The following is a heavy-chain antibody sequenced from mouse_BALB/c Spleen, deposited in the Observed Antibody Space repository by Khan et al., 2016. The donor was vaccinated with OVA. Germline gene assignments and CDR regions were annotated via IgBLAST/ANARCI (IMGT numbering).Heavy chain of an antibody. V-gene: IGHV1-7*01. J-gene: IGHJ2*01. CDR2: INPTSGYT. CDR1: GYNFSTYW. CDR3: TRDRIDY. Sequence: QVQLKQSGAALAKPGASVKMSCKASGYNFSTYWMHWVKQRPGQGLEWIGYINPTSGYTDYNEKFKDKATLSADKSSSTAYMQLSRLTSEDAAVYYCTRDRIDYWGQGTTLTVSS.